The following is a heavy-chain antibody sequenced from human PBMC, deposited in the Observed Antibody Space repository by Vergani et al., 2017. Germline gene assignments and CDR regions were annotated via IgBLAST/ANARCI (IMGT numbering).Heavy chain of an antibody. V-gene: IGHV3-33*08. CDR3: ARDPGSLSGDYVWFDP. CDR2: ISSDGSNK. Sequence: QVQLVESGGGVVQPGRSLRLSCETSGLMFNNYGMHWVRQAPGKGLEWVAVISSDGSNKHYADSVKGRFTISRDNAKNSLYLQMNSLRAEDTAVYYCARDPGSLSGDYVWFDPWGQGTLVTVSS. D-gene: IGHD4-17*01. J-gene: IGHJ5*02. CDR1: GLMFNNYG.